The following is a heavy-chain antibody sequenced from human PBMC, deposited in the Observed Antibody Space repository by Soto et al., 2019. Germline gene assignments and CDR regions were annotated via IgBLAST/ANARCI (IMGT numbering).Heavy chain of an antibody. CDR3: ASPRPVVVAADLYYFDY. J-gene: IGHJ4*02. CDR1: GYTFTSYG. V-gene: IGHV1-69*04. CDR2: IIPINGIA. D-gene: IGHD2-15*01. Sequence: SVKVSCKASGYTFTSYGISWVRQAPGQGLEWMGRIIPINGIANYAQKFQGRVTITADKSTSTAYMELSSPRSEDTAVYYCASPRPVVVAADLYYFDYWGQGTLVTVSS.